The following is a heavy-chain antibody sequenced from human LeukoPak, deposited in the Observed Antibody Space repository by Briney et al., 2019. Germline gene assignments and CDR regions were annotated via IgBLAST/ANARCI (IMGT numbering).Heavy chain of an antibody. D-gene: IGHD3-9*01. J-gene: IGHJ3*02. CDR3: ARARYVNSFYAFDI. CDR1: GGSVSSSY. Sequence: SETLSLTCTVSGGSVSSSYWSWIRQPPGKGLEWIGYLSKSGNTNYSPSLKSRVTIFGDTSKNQFFLKLSSVTAADTAVYYCARARYVNSFYAFDIWGQGTLVTVSS. V-gene: IGHV4-59*02. CDR2: LSKSGNT.